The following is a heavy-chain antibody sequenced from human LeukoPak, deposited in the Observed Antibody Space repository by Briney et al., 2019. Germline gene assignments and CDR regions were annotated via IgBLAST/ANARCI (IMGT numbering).Heavy chain of an antibody. CDR2: IKQDGSER. D-gene: IGHD1-26*01. CDR3: ARDPNLYSGTYDTY. J-gene: IGHJ4*02. Sequence: GGSLRLSCVVSGVTFSSHWMSWVRQAPGKGLEWVANIKQDGSERYYVDSVKGRFTISRDNAENSVFLQMNSLRAEDTAVYYCARDPNLYSGTYDTYWGQGTLVTVSS. CDR1: GVTFSSHW. V-gene: IGHV3-7*03.